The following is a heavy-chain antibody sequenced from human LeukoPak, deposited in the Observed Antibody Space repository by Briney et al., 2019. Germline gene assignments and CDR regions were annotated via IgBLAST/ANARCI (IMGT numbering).Heavy chain of an antibody. CDR3: ASRTGTSPENWFDP. CDR1: GGSISSGDNY. V-gene: IGHV4-30-4*01. Sequence: SQTLSLTCTVSGGSISSGDNYWSWIRQPPGTGLEWIGYIYYSGSTYYNPSLKSRVTISVDTSKNQFSLKLSSVTAADTAVYYCASRTGTSPENWFDPWGQGTLVTVSS. J-gene: IGHJ5*02. D-gene: IGHD1-7*01. CDR2: IYYSGST.